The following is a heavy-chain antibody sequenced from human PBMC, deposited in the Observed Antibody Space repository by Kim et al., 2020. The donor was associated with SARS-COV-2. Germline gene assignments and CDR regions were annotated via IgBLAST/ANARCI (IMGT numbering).Heavy chain of an antibody. Sequence: ASVKVSCKASGYTFTSYAMHWVRQAPGQRLEWMGWINAGNGNTKYSQKFQGRVTITRDTSASTAYMELSSLRSEDTAVYYCARDLPLWEIAAAGPQRDPWGQGTLVTVSS. V-gene: IGHV1-3*01. CDR2: INAGNGNT. J-gene: IGHJ5*02. CDR3: ARDLPLWEIAAAGPQRDP. D-gene: IGHD6-13*01. CDR1: GYTFTSYA.